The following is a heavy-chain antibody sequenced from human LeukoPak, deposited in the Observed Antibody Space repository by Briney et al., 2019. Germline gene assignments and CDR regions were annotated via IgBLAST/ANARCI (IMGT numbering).Heavy chain of an antibody. CDR2: ISAYNGNT. Sequence: ASVKVSCKASGYTFASYGISWVRQAPGQGLEWMGWISAYNGNTNYAQKLQGRVTMTTDTSTSTAYMELRSLRSDDTAVYYCARPLRGCSSTSCYGILDYWGQGTLVTVSS. CDR3: ARPLRGCSSTSCYGILDY. D-gene: IGHD2-2*01. CDR1: GYTFASYG. J-gene: IGHJ4*02. V-gene: IGHV1-18*01.